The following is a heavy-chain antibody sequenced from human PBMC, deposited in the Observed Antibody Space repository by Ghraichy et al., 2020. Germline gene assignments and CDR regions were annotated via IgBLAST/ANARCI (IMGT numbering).Heavy chain of an antibody. CDR3: VRTRDWSPDY. D-gene: IGHD2-21*01. V-gene: IGHV3-74*01. J-gene: IGHJ4*02. CDR2: VNYDETTT. CDR1: GFVFSDFW. Sequence: GGSLRLSCAASGFVFSDFWMHWVRQGPGKGLMWVSQVNYDETTTNYAASVKGRFTISRDNPRNTLYLQMNSLRVEDTGVYYCVRTRDWSPDYWGRGTLVTVSS.